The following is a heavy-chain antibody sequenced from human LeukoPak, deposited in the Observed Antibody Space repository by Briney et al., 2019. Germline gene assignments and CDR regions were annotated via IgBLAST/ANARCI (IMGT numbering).Heavy chain of an antibody. D-gene: IGHD3-10*01. V-gene: IGHV3-49*04. Sequence: PGGSLRLSCTASGFTFGDYAMSWVRQAPGKGLEWVGFIRSKAYGGTTEYAASVKGRFTISRDDSKSIAYLQMNSLKTEDTAVYYCTREDLRGVIVGFDYWGQGTLVTVSS. CDR1: GFTFGDYA. CDR2: IRSKAYGGTT. CDR3: TREDLRGVIVGFDY. J-gene: IGHJ4*02.